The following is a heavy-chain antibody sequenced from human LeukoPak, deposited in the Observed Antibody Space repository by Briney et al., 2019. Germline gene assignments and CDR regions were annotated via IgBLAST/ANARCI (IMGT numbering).Heavy chain of an antibody. J-gene: IGHJ4*02. V-gene: IGHV4-61*08. D-gene: IGHD3-10*01. CDR1: GGSISSGDYY. Sequence: ASETLSLTCTVSGGSISSGDYYWSWIRQPPGKGLEWIGYIYYSGSTNYNPSLKSRVTISVDTSKNQFSLKLNSVTAADTAVYYCARRSTYGFFDSWGQGTLVTVSS. CDR2: IYYSGST. CDR3: ARRSTYGFFDS.